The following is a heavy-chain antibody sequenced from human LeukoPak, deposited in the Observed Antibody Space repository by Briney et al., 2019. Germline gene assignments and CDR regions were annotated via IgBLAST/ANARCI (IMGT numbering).Heavy chain of an antibody. J-gene: IGHJ3*02. CDR2: IIPIFGTA. CDR1: GGTVSRYP. V-gene: IGHV1-69*13. CDR3: ASSRVGLRAFDI. Sequence: SVKVSCKASGGTVSRYPISWVRQAPGQGLEWMGGIIPIFGTANYAQKFQGRVTITADESTSTAYMELSSLRSEDTAVYYCASSRVGLRAFDIWGQGTMVTVSS. D-gene: IGHD1-26*01.